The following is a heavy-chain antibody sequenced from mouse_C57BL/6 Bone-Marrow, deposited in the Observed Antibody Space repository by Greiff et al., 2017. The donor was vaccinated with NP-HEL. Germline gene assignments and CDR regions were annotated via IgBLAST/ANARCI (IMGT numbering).Heavy chain of an antibody. D-gene: IGHD4-1*01. CDR1: GFSFNTYA. Sequence: EVQLVESGGGLVQPKGSLKLSCAASGFSFNTYAMNWVRQAPGKGLEWVARIRSKSNNYATYYADSVKDRFTISRDDSESMLYLQMNNLKTEDTAMYDCVTGTGYYFGYWGQGTTLTVAS. CDR3: VTGTGYYFGY. V-gene: IGHV10-1*01. J-gene: IGHJ2*01. CDR2: IRSKSNNYAT.